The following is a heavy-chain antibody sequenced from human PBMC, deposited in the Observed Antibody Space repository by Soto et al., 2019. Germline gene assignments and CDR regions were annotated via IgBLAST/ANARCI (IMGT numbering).Heavy chain of an antibody. Sequence: EVQLVQSGAEVKKPGESLRISCKGSGYSFTSYWISWVRQMPGKGLEWMGRIDPSDSYTNYSPSFQGHVTISADKSITTAYPQWSRLKASDTAMYYCARRSMVATSWFDPWGQGTLVTVSS. V-gene: IGHV5-10-1*01. CDR2: IDPSDSYT. J-gene: IGHJ5*02. CDR1: GYSFTSYW. D-gene: IGHD5-12*01. CDR3: ARRSMVATSWFDP.